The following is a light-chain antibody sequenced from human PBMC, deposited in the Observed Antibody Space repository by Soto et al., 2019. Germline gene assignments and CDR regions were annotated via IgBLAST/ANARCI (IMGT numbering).Light chain of an antibody. J-gene: IGKJ5*01. Sequence: EIVMTQSPGTLSLSPGERATLSCRASQSISTNHLAWYQQKPDQAPRLLIYDASRRATGIPDRFSGSGSGTDFTLTISSLEPEDFAVYYCQQRRNWPPVTFGQGARLEIK. CDR1: QSISTNH. CDR3: QQRRNWPPVT. V-gene: IGKV3D-20*02. CDR2: DAS.